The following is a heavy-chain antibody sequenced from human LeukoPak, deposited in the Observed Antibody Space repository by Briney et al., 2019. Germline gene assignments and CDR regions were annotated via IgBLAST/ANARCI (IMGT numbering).Heavy chain of an antibody. CDR3: ARGSVVAATFDY. V-gene: IGHV3-21*01. CDR2: ISSSSSYI. CDR1: AFTFSSYS. J-gene: IGHJ4*02. Sequence: PGGSLRLSCATSAFTFSSYSMNWVRQAPGKGLEWVSSISSSSSYIYYADSVKGRFTISRDNAKNSLYLQMNSLRAEDTAVYYCARGSVVAATFDYWGQGTLVTVS. D-gene: IGHD2-15*01.